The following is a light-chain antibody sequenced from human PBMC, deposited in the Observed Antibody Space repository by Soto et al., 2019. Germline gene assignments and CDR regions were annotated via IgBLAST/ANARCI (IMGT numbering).Light chain of an antibody. V-gene: IGKV1-16*01. Sequence: DIQMTQSPPSLSASVGDRVTITRRASKGINNYLAWFQQQPGTAPKPLIYATSTLHSGVPSRFTGSGSETEVTLTITSLQPGDFVTYYCQQYSSCPWTFGQVTKVEVK. CDR2: ATS. CDR3: QQYSSCPWT. CDR1: KGINNY. J-gene: IGKJ1*01.